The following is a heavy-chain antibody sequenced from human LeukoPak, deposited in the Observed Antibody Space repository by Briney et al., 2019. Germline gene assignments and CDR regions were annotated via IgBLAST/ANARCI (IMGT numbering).Heavy chain of an antibody. Sequence: GGSLRLSCAASGFTFSSYGMHWVRQAPGKGLEWVAVISYDGSNKYYADSVKGRFTISRDNSKNTLYLQMNSLRAEDTAVYYCAKDWGLRYANDAFEIWGQGTMVTVSS. V-gene: IGHV3-30*18. CDR2: ISYDGSNK. D-gene: IGHD1-26*01. J-gene: IGHJ3*02. CDR1: GFTFSSYG. CDR3: AKDWGLRYANDAFEI.